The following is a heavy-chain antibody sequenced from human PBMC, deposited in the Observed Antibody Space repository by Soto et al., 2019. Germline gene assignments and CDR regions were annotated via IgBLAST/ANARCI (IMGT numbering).Heavy chain of an antibody. J-gene: IGHJ6*03. Sequence: GGSLRLSCAASGFTFSSYWMHWVRQAPGKGLVWVSRINSDGSSTSYADSVKGRFTISRDNAKNTLYLQMNSLRAEDTAVYYCGTCSGGSCYYYYYYMDVWGKGTTVTVSS. CDR1: GFTFSSYW. V-gene: IGHV3-74*01. D-gene: IGHD2-15*01. CDR3: GTCSGGSCYYYYYYMDV. CDR2: INSDGSST.